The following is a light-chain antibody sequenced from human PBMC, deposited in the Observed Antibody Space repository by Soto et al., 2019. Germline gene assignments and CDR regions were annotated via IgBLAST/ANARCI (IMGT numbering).Light chain of an antibody. CDR2: GAS. CDR3: QQYKNWPAIT. CDR1: QSVATN. V-gene: IGKV3-15*01. J-gene: IGKJ5*01. Sequence: EAVLTQSPATLSVFPVERATLSCRASQSVATNLAWYQQRPGQAPRLLIYGASTRATGIPARFSGSGSGTEFTLTISSLQSEDFADYYCQQYKNWPAITFGQGTRLEIK.